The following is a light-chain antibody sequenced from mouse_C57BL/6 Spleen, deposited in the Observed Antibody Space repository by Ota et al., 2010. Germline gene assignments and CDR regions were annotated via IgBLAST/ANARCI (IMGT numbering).Light chain of an antibody. Sequence: QIVLSQSPAILSASPGXKVTMTCRASSSVSYMYWYQLKPGSSPKPWIXATSNLASGVPARFSGSGSGTXYSLTISRVEAEDAAYLCCQQWSTNRSTFGAWDQRGAE. CDR3: QQWSTNRST. V-gene: IGKV4-72*01. J-gene: IGKJ5*01. CDR2: ATS. CDR1: SSVSY.